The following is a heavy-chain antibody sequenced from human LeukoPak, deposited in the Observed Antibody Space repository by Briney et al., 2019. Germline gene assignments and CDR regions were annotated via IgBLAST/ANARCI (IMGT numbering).Heavy chain of an antibody. J-gene: IGHJ5*02. Sequence: SSETLSLTCTVSGGSMSNYYWNWIRQPPGKGLEWIGYMFYTGSGKYNPSLKSRVTISVDTSKRQISLKLTSVTAADTAVYYCATNLPGYSYGYWVAWGQGTLVTVSS. CDR2: MFYTGSG. D-gene: IGHD5-18*01. CDR1: GGSMSNYY. V-gene: IGHV4-59*01. CDR3: ATNLPGYSYGYWVA.